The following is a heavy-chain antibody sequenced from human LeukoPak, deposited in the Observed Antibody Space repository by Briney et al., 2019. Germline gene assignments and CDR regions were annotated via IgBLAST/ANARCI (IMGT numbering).Heavy chain of an antibody. J-gene: IGHJ2*01. CDR2: IYYSGST. V-gene: IGHV4-59*01. D-gene: IGHD6-19*01. CDR3: ARVRSSGWYDPYWYFDL. Sequence: SETLSLTCTVSGGSISSYYWSWIRQPAGKGLEWIGYIYYSGSTNYNPSLKSRVTISVDTSKNQFSLKLSSVTAADTAVYYCARVRSSGWYDPYWYFDLWGRGTLVTVSS. CDR1: GGSISSYY.